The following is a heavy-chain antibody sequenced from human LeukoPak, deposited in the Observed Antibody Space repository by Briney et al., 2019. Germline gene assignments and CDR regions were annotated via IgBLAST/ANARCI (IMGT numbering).Heavy chain of an antibody. V-gene: IGHV3-23*01. J-gene: IGHJ6*02. Sequence: GGSLRLTCAASELHAMTWVRQGPGKGLEWVSAISRSGGSTYYADSVKGRFTISRDKSNNTLFLQMNSLRAEDTAVYYCAKLEGKTANGDEYYGMDVWGQGTTVTVSS. CDR3: AKLEGKTANGDEYYGMDV. CDR2: ISRSGGST. D-gene: IGHD3-10*01. CDR1: ELHA.